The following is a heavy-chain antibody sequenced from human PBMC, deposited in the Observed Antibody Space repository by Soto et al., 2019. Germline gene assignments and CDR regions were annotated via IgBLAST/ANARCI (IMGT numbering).Heavy chain of an antibody. Sequence: PGGSLRLSCGASGFTFSTYNMHWVRQGPGRGLVWVSRINSDGSSTRYADSVKGRFTISRDNAKNPLYLQMNSLRVEDTAIYYSARGGAVSSGWYCGHWGRGTRVTVSS. CDR1: GFTFSTYN. CDR3: ARGGAVSSGWYCGH. D-gene: IGHD6-19*01. J-gene: IGHJ4*02. CDR2: INSDGSST. V-gene: IGHV3-74*01.